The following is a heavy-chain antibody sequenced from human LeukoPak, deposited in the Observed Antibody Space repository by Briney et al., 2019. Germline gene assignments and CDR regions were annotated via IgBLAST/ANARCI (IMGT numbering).Heavy chain of an antibody. CDR1: GYTFTSYG. J-gene: IGHJ4*02. Sequence: ASVKVSCKASGYTFTSYGISWVRQAPGQGLEWMGWISAYNGNTNYAQKLQGRVTMTTDTSTSTAYMELRSLRSDDTAVYYCARERDGSGSYYKAPTYYFDYWGQGTLVTVSS. V-gene: IGHV1-18*01. D-gene: IGHD3-10*01. CDR3: ARERDGSGSYYKAPTYYFDY. CDR2: ISAYNGNT.